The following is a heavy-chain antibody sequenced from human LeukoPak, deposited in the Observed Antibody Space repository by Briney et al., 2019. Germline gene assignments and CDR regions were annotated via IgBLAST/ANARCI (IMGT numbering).Heavy chain of an antibody. CDR1: GGSISSYY. CDR2: IYYSGST. Sequence: SETLSLTCTVSGGSISSYYWSWIRQPPGKGLEWIGYIYYSGSTNYNPSLKSRVTISVDTSKNQFSLKLSSVTAADTAVYYCARRPPYYYYGMDVWGQGTTVTVSS. CDR3: ARRPPYYYYGMDV. V-gene: IGHV4-59*01. J-gene: IGHJ6*02.